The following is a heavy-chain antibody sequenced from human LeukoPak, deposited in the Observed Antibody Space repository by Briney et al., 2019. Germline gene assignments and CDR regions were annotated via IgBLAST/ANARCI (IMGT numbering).Heavy chain of an antibody. CDR2: INPNSGGT. CDR1: GYTFTGYY. CDR3: ARTSPLIQLWLRGWFDP. Sequence: ASVKVSCKASGYTFTGYYMHWLRQAPGQGLEGMGWINPNSGGTNYAQKFQGRVTMTRDTSISTAYMELSRLRSDDTAVYYCARTSPLIQLWLRGWFDPWGQGTLVTVSS. V-gene: IGHV1-2*02. D-gene: IGHD5-18*01. J-gene: IGHJ5*02.